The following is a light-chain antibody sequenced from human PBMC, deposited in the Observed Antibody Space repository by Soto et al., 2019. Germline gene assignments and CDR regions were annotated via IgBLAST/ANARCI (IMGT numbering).Light chain of an antibody. CDR3: SSYTTNALYV. Sequence: QSVLTQPASVSGSPGQSITISCTGTNSDVGGYNYVSWYQQYPGKAPKLMIYEVSNRPSGVSNRFSGSKSGDTASLTISGLQAEDEADDYCSSYTTNALYVFGTGTKLTVL. J-gene: IGLJ1*01. V-gene: IGLV2-14*01. CDR1: NSDVGGYNY. CDR2: EVS.